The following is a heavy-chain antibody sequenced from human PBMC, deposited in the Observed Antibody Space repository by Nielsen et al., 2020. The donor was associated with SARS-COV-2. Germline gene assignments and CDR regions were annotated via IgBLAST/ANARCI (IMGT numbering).Heavy chain of an antibody. J-gene: IGHJ4*02. CDR1: GASISSTSYY. CDR3: ARGSFLRSGTSCYLY. V-gene: IGHV4-39*01. Sequence: SETLSLTCTVSGASISSTSYYWGWIRQPPGKGLEWIGTIYYSGSTYYNPSLKSRVTISVDTSKNQISLKVSSVTAADTAVYYCARGSFLRSGTSCYLYWGQGTLVTVSS. D-gene: IGHD2-2*01. CDR2: IYYSGST.